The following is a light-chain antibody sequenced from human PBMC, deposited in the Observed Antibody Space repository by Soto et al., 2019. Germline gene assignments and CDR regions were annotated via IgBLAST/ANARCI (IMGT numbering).Light chain of an antibody. CDR2: EVS. J-gene: IGLJ2*01. CDR1: SSDVGGYDF. Sequence: QSALTQPPSASGSPGQSVTISCTGTSSDVGGYDFVSWYQRHPGKAPKILIYEVSKRASGVPDRFSGSKSGNTASLTVSGLQPDDEADYYCNSYGGNTNVVFGGGTKLTV. CDR3: NSYGGNTNVV. V-gene: IGLV2-8*01.